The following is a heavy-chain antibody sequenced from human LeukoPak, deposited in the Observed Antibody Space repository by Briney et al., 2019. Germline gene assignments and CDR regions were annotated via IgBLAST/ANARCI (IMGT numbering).Heavy chain of an antibody. CDR3: ARGEAADNYYYNYMDV. CDR2: IYYSGST. CDR1: GGSISSHY. D-gene: IGHD6-13*01. V-gene: IGHV4-59*11. J-gene: IGHJ6*03. Sequence: SETLSLTCTVSGGSISSHYWSWFRKPPGKGLEWIGYIYYSGSTNYNPSLKSRVTISVDTSKNQFSLKLSSVTAADTAMYYCARGEAADNYYYNYMDVWGKGTTVTVSS.